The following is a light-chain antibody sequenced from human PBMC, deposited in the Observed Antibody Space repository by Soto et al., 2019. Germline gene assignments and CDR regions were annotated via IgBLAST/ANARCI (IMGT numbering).Light chain of an antibody. CDR2: EVS. V-gene: IGLV2-8*01. CDR3: SSYSRSLNYV. J-gene: IGLJ1*01. Sequence: QSALTQPPSASGSPGQSVTISCTGTSSDVGACNYVSWFQQHPGKAPKLMIYEVSKRPSGVPDRFSGSKSGSTASLTVSGLQAEDEAEYFCSSYSRSLNYVFGTGTKLTVL. CDR1: SSDVGACNY.